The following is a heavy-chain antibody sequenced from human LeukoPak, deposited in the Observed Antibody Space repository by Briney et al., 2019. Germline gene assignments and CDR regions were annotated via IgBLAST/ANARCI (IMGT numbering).Heavy chain of an antibody. D-gene: IGHD2-8*01. CDR2: ISWNSGGI. Sequence: GGSLRLSCAASGFTFDGSAMHWVRQAPGKGLEWVSYISWNSGGIGYADSVKGRFTISRDNAKNSLYLQMNSLTAEDTALYYCAKEGSVCTNGICRYFDYWGQGTLVTVSS. CDR1: GFTFDGSA. V-gene: IGHV3-9*01. CDR3: AKEGSVCTNGICRYFDY. J-gene: IGHJ4*02.